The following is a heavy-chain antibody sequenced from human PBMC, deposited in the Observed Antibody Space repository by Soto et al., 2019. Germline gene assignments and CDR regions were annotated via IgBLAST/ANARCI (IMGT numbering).Heavy chain of an antibody. J-gene: IGHJ4*02. CDR2: IYHSGST. D-gene: IGHD3-10*01. CDR3: ARDGSGSYYYYFDY. CDR1: GGSISSGGYS. Sequence: QLQLQESGSGLVKPSQTLSLTCAVSGGSISSGGYSWSWIRQPPGKGLEWIGYIYHSGSTYYNPSLKSRVTISVDRSKNQFFQKLSSVTAADTAVYYCARDGSGSYYYYFDYWGQGTLVTVSS. V-gene: IGHV4-30-2*01.